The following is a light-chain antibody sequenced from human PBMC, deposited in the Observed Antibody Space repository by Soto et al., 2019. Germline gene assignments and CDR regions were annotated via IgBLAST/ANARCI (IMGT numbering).Light chain of an antibody. Sequence: QSALTQPPSVSGSPGQSVTISCTGTSSDVGGYDYVSWYQQRPGKAPKLLIYDVTKRPSGVPDRFSGSKSGNTASLTISGLQAEDEADYYCQSSDSSLNVFGTGTKLTVL. V-gene: IGLV2-11*01. CDR3: QSSDSSLNV. CDR1: SSDVGGYDY. CDR2: DVT. J-gene: IGLJ1*01.